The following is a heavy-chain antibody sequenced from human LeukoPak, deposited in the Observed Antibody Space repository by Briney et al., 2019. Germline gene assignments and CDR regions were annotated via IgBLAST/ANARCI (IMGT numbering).Heavy chain of an antibody. J-gene: IGHJ4*02. V-gene: IGHV4-34*01. CDR2: INHSGST. D-gene: IGHD3-22*01. CDR3: ATTTEYYYDSSGYYWGDY. CDR1: GGSFSGYY. Sequence: SETLSLTCAVYGGSFSGYYWSWIRQPPGKGLEWIGEINHSGSTNFNPSLKSRVTISVDTSKNQFSLKLSSVTAADTAVYYCATTTEYYYDSSGYYWGDYWGQGTLVTVSS.